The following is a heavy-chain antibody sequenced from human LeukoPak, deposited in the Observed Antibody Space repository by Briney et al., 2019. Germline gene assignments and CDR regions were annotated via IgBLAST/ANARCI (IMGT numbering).Heavy chain of an antibody. D-gene: IGHD3-10*01. Sequence: GGSLRLSCAASGFTFSSFTMNWVRQAPGKGLEWVSYISSSSIIYYADSVKGRFTISRGNAKNSLYLQINSLRAEDTAVYYCARESSGFDYWGQGTLVTVSS. V-gene: IGHV3-48*01. J-gene: IGHJ4*02. CDR3: ARESSGFDY. CDR2: ISSSSII. CDR1: GFTFSSFT.